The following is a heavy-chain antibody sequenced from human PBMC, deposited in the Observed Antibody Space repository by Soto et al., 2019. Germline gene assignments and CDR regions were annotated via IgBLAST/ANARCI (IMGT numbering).Heavy chain of an antibody. CDR3: AREKMIYDYALRTYYY. J-gene: IGHJ4*02. D-gene: IGHD3-16*01. Sequence: ASVKVSCPTSGYTFTILGVSWVRQALGQGIEWMGWISGYNGKTKYAQTLQGRVTMTADTSTSTVYLELRGLRPDDTAVYFCAREKMIYDYALRTYYYRDQGPKLTLSS. V-gene: IGHV1-18*04. CDR2: ISGYNGKT. CDR1: GYTFTILG.